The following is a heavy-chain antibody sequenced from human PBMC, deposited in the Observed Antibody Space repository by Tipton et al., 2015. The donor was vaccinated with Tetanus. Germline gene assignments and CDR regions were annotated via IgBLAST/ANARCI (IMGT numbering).Heavy chain of an antibody. CDR2: ISGGGGAT. D-gene: IGHD6-13*01. CDR1: GFTFSTYA. CDR3: AKDRTAAGALLPFDS. V-gene: IGHV3-23*01. J-gene: IGHJ4*02. Sequence: GSLRLSCAASGFTFSTYAMNWVRQAPGKGLEWVSAISGGGGATYYADSVKGRFTISRDNSKNTVFLQMNSLRPEDAAKYYCAKDRTAAGALLPFDSWGQGTLVSVSS.